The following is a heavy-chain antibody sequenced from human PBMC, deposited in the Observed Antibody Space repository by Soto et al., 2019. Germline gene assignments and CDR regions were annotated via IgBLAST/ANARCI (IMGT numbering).Heavy chain of an antibody. CDR3: AKGLPERRSAYYRYNWFDP. CDR2: ISGSGGST. J-gene: IGHJ5*02. D-gene: IGHD3-3*01. CDR1: GFTFSSYA. V-gene: IGHV3-23*01. Sequence: EVQLLESGGGSVQPGKSLRLYCAASGFTFSSYAMRWVRQAPGKGLEWVSVISGSGGSTYYADSVKGRFTISRDNSKNPLYLQMNNLSAEDTAVYYCAKGLPERRSAYYRYNWFDPWGQGTMVTVSS.